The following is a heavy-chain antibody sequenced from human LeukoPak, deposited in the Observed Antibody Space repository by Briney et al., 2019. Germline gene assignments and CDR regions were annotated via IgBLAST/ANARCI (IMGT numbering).Heavy chain of an antibody. Sequence: GASVKVSCKASGYTFTGYNIHWVRQAPGQGLEWMGWINPNSGGTNYAQRFQGRVTMTRDTSISTAYMQLSRLRSDDTAVYYCATNYYDSSDLYFDAFHIWGQGTMVTVSS. J-gene: IGHJ3*02. V-gene: IGHV1-2*02. D-gene: IGHD3-22*01. CDR2: INPNSGGT. CDR1: GYTFTGYN. CDR3: ATNYYDSSDLYFDAFHI.